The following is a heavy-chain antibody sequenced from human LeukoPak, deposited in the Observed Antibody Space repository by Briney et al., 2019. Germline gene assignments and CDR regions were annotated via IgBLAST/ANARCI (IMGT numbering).Heavy chain of an antibody. CDR3: AGFGSNWGFRYFDL. CDR1: GYTFTGYY. D-gene: IGHD7-27*01. J-gene: IGHJ2*01. V-gene: IGHV1-2*02. Sequence: ASVKVSCTASGYTFTGYYMHWVRQAPGQGLEWMGWINPNSGGTNYAQKFQGRVTMTRDTSISTAYMELSRLRSDDTAVYYCAGFGSNWGFRYFDLWGRGTLVTVSS. CDR2: INPNSGGT.